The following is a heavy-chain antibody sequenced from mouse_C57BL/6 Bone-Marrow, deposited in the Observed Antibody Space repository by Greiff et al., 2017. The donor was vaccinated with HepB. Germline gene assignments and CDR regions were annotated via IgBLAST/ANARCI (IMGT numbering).Heavy chain of an antibody. CDR2: INPSSGYT. V-gene: IGHV1-7*01. CDR3: ARDVGEMDY. Sequence: VQLQQSGAELAKPGASVKLSCKASGYTFTSYWMHWVKQRPGQGLEWIGYINPSSGYTKYNQKFKDKATLTADKTYSTAYMQQSSQTYEDSTVYYCARDVGEMDYWGQGTSVTVSS. CDR1: GYTFTSYW. J-gene: IGHJ4*01.